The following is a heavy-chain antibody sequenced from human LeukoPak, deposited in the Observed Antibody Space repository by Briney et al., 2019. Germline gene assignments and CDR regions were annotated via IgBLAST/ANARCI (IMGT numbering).Heavy chain of an antibody. CDR3: ARDSDYGVDYFDY. Sequence: GGSLRLSCAASGFTVSSNYMSWVRQAPGKGLEWVSVIYSGGSTYYADSVKGRFTISRDNSKNTLYLQMNSLRAEDTAVYYCARDSDYGVDYFDYWGQGTLVTVSS. D-gene: IGHD4-17*01. V-gene: IGHV3-66*01. J-gene: IGHJ4*02. CDR1: GFTVSSNY. CDR2: IYSGGST.